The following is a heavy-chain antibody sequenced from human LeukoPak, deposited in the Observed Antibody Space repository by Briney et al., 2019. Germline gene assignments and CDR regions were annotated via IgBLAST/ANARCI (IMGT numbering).Heavy chain of an antibody. D-gene: IGHD2-2*01. Sequence: PSETLSLTCTVSGGSISSYYWSWIRQPAGKGLEWIGRIYTSGSTNYNPSLNSRVTISLDTSRNQFSLRLTSVTAADTAVYYCARFSSDCSTASCYLTYWGQGTLVTVSS. V-gene: IGHV4-4*07. J-gene: IGHJ4*02. CDR2: IYTSGST. CDR3: ARFSSDCSTASCYLTY. CDR1: GGSISSYY.